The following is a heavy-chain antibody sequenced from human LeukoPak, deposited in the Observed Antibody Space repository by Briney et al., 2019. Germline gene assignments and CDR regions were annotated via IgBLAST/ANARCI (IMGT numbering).Heavy chain of an antibody. V-gene: IGHV3-23*01. CDR2: ISGSGGGT. Sequence: GGSLRLSCAASGFSSIAMSWVRQAPDKGLEWVSTISGSGGGTYYADSVKGQFTISRDDSKNTLYLQMNSLRADDTAVYYCAKDLGRYRNNFFDYWGQGNLVTVSS. CDR1: GFSSIA. J-gene: IGHJ4*02. CDR3: AKDLGRYRNNFFDY. D-gene: IGHD1-26*01.